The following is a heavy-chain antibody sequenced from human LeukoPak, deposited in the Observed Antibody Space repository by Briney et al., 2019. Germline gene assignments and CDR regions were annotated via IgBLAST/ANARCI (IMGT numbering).Heavy chain of an antibody. CDR1: GYTFTGYY. V-gene: IGHV1-2*02. CDR3: ARDFRVGAYASDAFDI. J-gene: IGHJ3*02. D-gene: IGHD1-26*01. Sequence: ASVKVSCKASGYTFTGYYMHWVRQAPGQGLEWMGWINPNSGGTNYAQKFQGRVTMTRDTSISTAYMELSRLRSDDTAVYYCARDFRVGAYASDAFDIWGQGTMVTVSS. CDR2: INPNSGGT.